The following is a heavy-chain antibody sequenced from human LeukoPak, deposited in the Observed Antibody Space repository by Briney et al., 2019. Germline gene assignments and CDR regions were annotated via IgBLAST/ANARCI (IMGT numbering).Heavy chain of an antibody. D-gene: IGHD3-3*01. CDR1: GFTFSSYA. CDR2: INGSGGST. CDR3: AKAIRVLRFLEWYEYYYGMDV. J-gene: IGHJ6*02. Sequence: GGSLRLTCAASGFTFSSYAMSWVRQAPGKGLEWVSAINGSGGSTYYADSVKGRFTISRDNSKNTLYLQMNSLRAEDTAVYYCAKAIRVLRFLEWYEYYYGMDVWGQGTTVTVSS. V-gene: IGHV3-23*01.